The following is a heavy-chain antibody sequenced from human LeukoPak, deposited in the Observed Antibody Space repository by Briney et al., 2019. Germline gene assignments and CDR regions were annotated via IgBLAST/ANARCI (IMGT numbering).Heavy chain of an antibody. CDR2: TSVASIT. D-gene: IGHD3-10*02. CDR3: ADYGVPGVRNNFY. CDR1: GLDFSSYA. Sequence: GGSLRLSCAASGLDFSSYAMSWVRQPPGKGLEWVSTTSVASITFYADSVKGRFTISRDNSRNTVYLQMTSLRADDTAVYYCADYGVPGVRNNFYWGLGTLVTVSS. V-gene: IGHV3-23*01. J-gene: IGHJ4*02.